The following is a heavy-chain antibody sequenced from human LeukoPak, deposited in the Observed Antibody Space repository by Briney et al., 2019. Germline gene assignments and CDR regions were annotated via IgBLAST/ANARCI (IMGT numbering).Heavy chain of an antibody. CDR1: GGSISSYF. CDR2: IYYSGST. D-gene: IGHD7-27*01. Sequence: PSETLSLTCTVSGGSISSYFCSWIRQPPGKGLEWIGYIYYSGSTNYNPSLKSRVTISVDTSKNQFSLKLGSVTAADTAVYYCASHPNRGASFDYWGQGTLVTVSS. CDR3: ASHPNRGASFDY. V-gene: IGHV4-59*01. J-gene: IGHJ4*02.